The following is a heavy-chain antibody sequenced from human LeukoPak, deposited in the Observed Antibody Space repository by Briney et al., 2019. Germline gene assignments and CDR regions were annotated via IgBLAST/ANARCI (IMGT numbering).Heavy chain of an antibody. CDR3: ARPQADSSSFGHWFDP. CDR2: IYNTGNT. CDR1: GDSFSYFY. Sequence: PSETLSLTCTVSGDSFSYFYWSWIRRPPRKGLERIIDIYNTGNTSYNPSLKSRVTMSVDTSKTQFSLRLSSVPAADTAVYYCARPQADSSSFGHWFDPWGQGTLVTVSS. D-gene: IGHD6-13*01. V-gene: IGHV4-59*12. J-gene: IGHJ5*02.